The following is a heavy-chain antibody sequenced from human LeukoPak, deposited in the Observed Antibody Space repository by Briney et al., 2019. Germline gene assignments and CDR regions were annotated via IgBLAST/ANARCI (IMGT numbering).Heavy chain of an antibody. V-gene: IGHV4-4*07. CDR3: ARDRWSGEFTWFDY. D-gene: IGHD3-10*01. CDR1: GGSISSYY. J-gene: IGHJ4*02. Sequence: PSETLSLTCTVSGGSISSYYWSWIRQPAGKGLEWIGRIYTSGSTNYNPSLKSRVTMSVDTSKNQFSLKLSSVTAADTAVYYCARDRWSGEFTWFDYWGQGTLVTVSS. CDR2: IYTSGST.